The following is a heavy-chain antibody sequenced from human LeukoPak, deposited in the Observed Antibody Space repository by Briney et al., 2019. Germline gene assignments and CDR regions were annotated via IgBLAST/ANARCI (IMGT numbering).Heavy chain of an antibody. D-gene: IGHD6-13*01. V-gene: IGHV4-34*01. J-gene: IGHJ5*02. CDR3: ARAGRYSSSFRKFDP. CDR1: GGSFSGYY. Sequence: SETLSLTCAVYGGSFSGYYWSWIRQPPGKGLEWIGEINHSGSTNYNPSLKSRVTISVDTSKNQFSLKLSSVTAADTAVYYCARAGRYSSSFRKFDPWGQGTLVTVSS. CDR2: INHSGST.